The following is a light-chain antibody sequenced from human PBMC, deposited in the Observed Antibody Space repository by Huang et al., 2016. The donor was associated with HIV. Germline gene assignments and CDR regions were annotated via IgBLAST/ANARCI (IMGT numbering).Light chain of an antibody. J-gene: IGKJ4*01. Sequence: DIQMTQSPSSLSAFVGDRVTITCRASQTISNYLNWYQQKPGKAPKLLIFAASSLQSGVPSRFSGGGSGTDFTLTINNLQPEDFAIYSCQQSYSPPLTFSGGTRVEIK. CDR3: QQSYSPPLT. CDR1: QTISNY. CDR2: AAS. V-gene: IGKV1-39*01.